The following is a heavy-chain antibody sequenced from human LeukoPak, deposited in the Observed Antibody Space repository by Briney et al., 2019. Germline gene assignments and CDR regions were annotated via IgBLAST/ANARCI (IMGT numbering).Heavy chain of an antibody. Sequence: RGSLRLSCAASGFTFSSYAMNWVRQAPGKGLEWVSVISGSGSSTYYADFVKGRFTISRDNSKNTLYLQMNSLRAEDTAVYYCAKSRNIVVVPAAHYFDYWGQGTLVTVSS. CDR2: ISGSGSST. D-gene: IGHD2-2*01. CDR3: AKSRNIVVVPAAHYFDY. V-gene: IGHV3-23*01. J-gene: IGHJ4*02. CDR1: GFTFSSYA.